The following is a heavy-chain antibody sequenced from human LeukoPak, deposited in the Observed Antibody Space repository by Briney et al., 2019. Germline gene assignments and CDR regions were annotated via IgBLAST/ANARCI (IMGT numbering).Heavy chain of an antibody. V-gene: IGHV3-53*01. CDR2: LYSGGST. Sequence: GGSLRLSCAASGFTVSSNYMTWVRQAPGEGLEWVSILYSGGSTYYADSVNGRFTLSRDHSKKTLYLQMNRLRADDTAVYYCVRVRIPYYIDYWGQGALVTVSS. CDR3: VRVRIPYYIDY. CDR1: GFTVSSNY. D-gene: IGHD5-18*01. J-gene: IGHJ4*02.